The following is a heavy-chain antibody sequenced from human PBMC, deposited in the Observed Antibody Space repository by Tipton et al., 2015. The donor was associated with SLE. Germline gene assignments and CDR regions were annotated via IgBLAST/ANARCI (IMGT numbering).Heavy chain of an antibody. CDR3: ARDQNARTDS. CDR2: ITGTGDNT. V-gene: IGHV3-23*01. Sequence: SLRLSCAASGFTFSSYWMSWVRQAPGKGLEWVSSITGTGDNTDYAVSVKVRFTISRDNSKTTLYLQMNSLRAEDAAVYYCARDQNARTDSWGQGTLVTVSS. D-gene: IGHD2/OR15-2a*01. CDR1: GFTFSSYW. J-gene: IGHJ5*01.